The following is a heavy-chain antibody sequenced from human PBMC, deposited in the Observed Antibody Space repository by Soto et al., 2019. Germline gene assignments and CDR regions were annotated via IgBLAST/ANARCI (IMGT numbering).Heavy chain of an antibody. D-gene: IGHD6-13*01. Sequence: HPGGSLRLSCAASGFTFSDYWMNWVRQTPGKRLEWVASIKYDGREKNYVDSVKGRFTISRDNAKNSVYLQMASLRAEDTAVYYCARDGVAPGLYFDHWGQGT. CDR1: GFTFSDYW. V-gene: IGHV3-7*05. CDR2: IKYDGREK. CDR3: ARDGVAPGLYFDH. J-gene: IGHJ4*02.